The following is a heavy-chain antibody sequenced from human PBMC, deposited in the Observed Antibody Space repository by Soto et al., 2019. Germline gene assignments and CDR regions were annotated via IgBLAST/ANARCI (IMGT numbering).Heavy chain of an antibody. CDR2: IYISGST. CDR3: ARDRGRDYDYVWGSYKSGCFDP. Sequence: SETLSLTCTVSGGSISSYYWSWIRQPAGKGLEWIGRIYISGSTNYNPSLKSRVTMSVDTSKNQFSLKLSSVTAADTAVYYCARDRGRDYDYVWGSYKSGCFDPWGQGTLVTVSS. V-gene: IGHV4-4*07. CDR1: GGSISSYY. D-gene: IGHD3-16*01. J-gene: IGHJ5*02.